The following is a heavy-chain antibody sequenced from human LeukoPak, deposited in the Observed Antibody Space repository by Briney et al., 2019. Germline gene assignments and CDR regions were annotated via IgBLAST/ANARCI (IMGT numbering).Heavy chain of an antibody. V-gene: IGHV3-23*01. D-gene: IGHD1-14*01. CDR2: ISGSGGST. CDR3: TTSPVPGLDY. Sequence: GGSLRLSCAASGFTFSSYGMSWVRQAPGKGLEWGSAISGSGGSTYYADSVKGRFTISRDNSKNTLYLQMNSLRAEDTAVYYCTTSPVPGLDYWGQGTLVTVSS. CDR1: GFTFSSYG. J-gene: IGHJ4*02.